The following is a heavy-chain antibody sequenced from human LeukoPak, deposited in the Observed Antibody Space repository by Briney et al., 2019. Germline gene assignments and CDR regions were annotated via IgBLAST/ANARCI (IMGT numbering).Heavy chain of an antibody. CDR2: IWYGGSNK. V-gene: IGHV3-30*02. Sequence: PGGSLRLSCAASGFTFSSYGMHWVRQAPGKGLEWVAVIWYGGSNKYYADSVKGRFTISRDNSKNTLYLQMNSLRAEDTAVYYCAKDPTIVVPAATDYWGQGTLVTVSS. D-gene: IGHD2-2*01. CDR3: AKDPTIVVPAATDY. CDR1: GFTFSSYG. J-gene: IGHJ4*02.